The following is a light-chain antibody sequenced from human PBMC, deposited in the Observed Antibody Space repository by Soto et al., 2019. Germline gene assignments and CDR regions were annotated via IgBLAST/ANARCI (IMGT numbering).Light chain of an antibody. Sequence: DIQMTQSPSTLSASVGDRVTITCRASQSISSWLAWYQQKPGKAPKLLIYDASSLESGVPSRFSGSGSGTEFTLTISSLQPDDFATYYSQQYTSYLYTFGQGTKLEIK. CDR2: DAS. J-gene: IGKJ2*01. CDR3: QQYTSYLYT. V-gene: IGKV1-5*01. CDR1: QSISSW.